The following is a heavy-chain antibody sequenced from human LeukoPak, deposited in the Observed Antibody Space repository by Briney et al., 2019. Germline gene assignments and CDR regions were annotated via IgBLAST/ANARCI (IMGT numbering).Heavy chain of an antibody. J-gene: IGHJ3*01. V-gene: IGHV3-23*01. Sequence: GGSLRLSCAASGXNFITAAMTWVRQAPGKGLEWVSLIGSSGGSTYYADSVKGRFTISRDNFNHTLSLQMNSLRVEDTAIYYCVKGIQLSTWGLGTMVTVSS. CDR2: IGSSGGST. D-gene: IGHD5-24*01. CDR3: VKGIQLST. CDR1: GXNFITAA.